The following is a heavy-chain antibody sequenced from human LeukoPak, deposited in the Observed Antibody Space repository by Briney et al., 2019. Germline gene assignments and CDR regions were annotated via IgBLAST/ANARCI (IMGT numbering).Heavy chain of an antibody. V-gene: IGHV1-18*04. J-gene: IGHJ4*02. CDR3: ARDRVKQQLPLGY. CDR1: GYTFTNYG. D-gene: IGHD6-13*01. Sequence: GASVKVSFKASGYTFTNYGISWVRQAPGQGGEWMGWISAYNGNTNYAQKLQGRVTMTTDTSTSTAYMELRSLRSDDTAVYYCARDRVKQQLPLGYWGQGTLVTVSS. CDR2: ISAYNGNT.